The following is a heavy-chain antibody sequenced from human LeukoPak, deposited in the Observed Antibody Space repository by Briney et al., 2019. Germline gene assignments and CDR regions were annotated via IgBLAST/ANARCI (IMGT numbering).Heavy chain of an antibody. J-gene: IGHJ5*02. CDR3: ARHRPRPYCTNGVCYPDL. V-gene: IGHV4-39*01. CDR2: IYYSGGA. D-gene: IGHD2-8*01. Sequence: SETLSLTCTVSGDSVSSGSYYWSWIRQPPGKGLEWIGSIYYSGGAYHNPSLKSRVSISVDTSRNHFSLKLSSVTAADTAVYYCARHRPRPYCTNGVCYPDLWGQGTLVTVSS. CDR1: GDSVSSGSYY.